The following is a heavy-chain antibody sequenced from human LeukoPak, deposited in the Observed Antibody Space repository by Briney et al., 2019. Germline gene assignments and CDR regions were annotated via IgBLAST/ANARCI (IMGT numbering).Heavy chain of an antibody. Sequence: GGSLRLSCAAPEFTFSSYAMSWVRQAPGEGLEWVSIISGRGDKTYCAHSVKGRFTISRYNAKNTLYLQMNIMRAKDRAVYFCAKDRDPRSFITYKTIVGPLHVLAYWGQGTLVTVSS. CDR2: ISGRGDKT. CDR3: AKDRDPRSFITYKTIVGPLHVLAY. D-gene: IGHD2-15*01. V-gene: IGHV3-23*01. CDR1: EFTFSSYA. J-gene: IGHJ4*02.